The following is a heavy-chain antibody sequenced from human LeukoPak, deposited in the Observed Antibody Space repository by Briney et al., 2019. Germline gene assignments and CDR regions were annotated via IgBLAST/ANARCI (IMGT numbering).Heavy chain of an antibody. J-gene: IGHJ6*02. Sequence: SETLSLTCAVYGGSFSGYYWSWIRQPPGKGLEWIGEINHSGSTNYNPSLKSRVTISVDTSKNQFSLKLSSVTAADTAVYYCARGFLAEAPIYDFWSGYYRLYGMDVWGQGTTVTVSS. V-gene: IGHV4-34*01. CDR1: GGSFSGYY. CDR3: ARGFLAEAPIYDFWSGYYRLYGMDV. CDR2: INHSGST. D-gene: IGHD3-3*01.